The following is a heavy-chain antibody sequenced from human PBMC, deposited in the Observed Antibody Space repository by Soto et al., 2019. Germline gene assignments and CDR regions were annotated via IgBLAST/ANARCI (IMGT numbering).Heavy chain of an antibody. CDR2: INHSGST. CDR1: GYY. J-gene: IGHJ4*02. D-gene: IGHD3-16*01. V-gene: IGHV4-34*01. CDR3: ARDLYGWPFDY. Sequence: GYYWSWIRQPPGKGLEWIGEINHSGSTNYNPSLKSRVTISVDTSKNQFSLKLSSVTAADTAVYYCARDLYGWPFDYWGQGTLVTVSS.